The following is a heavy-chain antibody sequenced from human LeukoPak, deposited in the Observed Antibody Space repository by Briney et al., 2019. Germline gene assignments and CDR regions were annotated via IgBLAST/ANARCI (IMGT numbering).Heavy chain of an antibody. CDR2: INPNSDGT. CDR1: ADTFIGYY. J-gene: IGHJ4*02. V-gene: IGHV1-2*02. CDR3: WRRLSGSFDC. Sequence: ASVKISCKASADTFIGYYMHWVRQALGQGLEWMGWINPNSDGTNYAQKFQGRVTMTRATSTSTAYMELSRLRTDDTTAYYFWRRLSGSFDCWGEGTMV. D-gene: IGHD5-12*01.